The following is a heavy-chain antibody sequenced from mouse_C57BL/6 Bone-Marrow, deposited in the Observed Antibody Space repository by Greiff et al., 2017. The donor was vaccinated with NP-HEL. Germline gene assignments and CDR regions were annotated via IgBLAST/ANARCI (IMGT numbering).Heavy chain of an antibody. J-gene: IGHJ3*01. Sequence: QVQLQQPGAELVKPGASVKLSCKASGYTFTSYWMHWVKQRPGQGLEWIGMIHPNSGSTNYNEKFKSKATLTVDKSSSTAYMQLSSLTSEDSAVYYCAFYYYGSSTGWFAYWGQGTLVTVSA. CDR1: GYTFTSYW. V-gene: IGHV1-64*01. CDR3: AFYYYGSSTGWFAY. CDR2: IHPNSGST. D-gene: IGHD1-1*01.